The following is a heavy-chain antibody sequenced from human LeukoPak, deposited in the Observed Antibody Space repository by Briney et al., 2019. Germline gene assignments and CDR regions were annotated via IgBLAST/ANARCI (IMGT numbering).Heavy chain of an antibody. D-gene: IGHD6-6*01. CDR1: GFTFGDYA. V-gene: IGHV3-49*04. J-gene: IGHJ4*02. CDR2: IRSKAYGGTT. Sequence: GGSLRLSRTASGFTFGDYAMSWVRQAPGKGLEGVGFIRSKAYGGTTEYAASVKGRFTISRDDSKSIAYLQMNSLKTEDTAVYYCTRDEGIAARPSPSWWGQGTLVTVSS. CDR3: TRDEGIAARPSPSW.